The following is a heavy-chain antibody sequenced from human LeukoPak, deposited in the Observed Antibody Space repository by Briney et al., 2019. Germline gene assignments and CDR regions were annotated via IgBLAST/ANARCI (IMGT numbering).Heavy chain of an antibody. CDR3: ASYGSGSHDY. J-gene: IGHJ4*02. D-gene: IGHD3-10*01. CDR1: GFTFSNAW. CDR2: ITTKAEGGTT. V-gene: IGHV3-15*01. Sequence: NPGGSLRLSCAASGFTFSNAWMNWVRQAPGKGLEWVGRITTKAEGGTTDYAAPVKGRFSISRDDSKNTVYLQMNSLKTEDTAVYYCASYGSGSHDYWGQGSLVTVSS.